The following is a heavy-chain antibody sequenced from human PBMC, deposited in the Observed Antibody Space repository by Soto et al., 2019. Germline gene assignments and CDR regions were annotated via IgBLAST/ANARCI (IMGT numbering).Heavy chain of an antibody. CDR3: ALRGVPAAMGWFDH. V-gene: IGHV1-69*01. CDR1: GGTFSSYA. D-gene: IGHD2-2*01. Sequence: QVQLVQSGAEVKKPGSSVKVSCKASGGTFSSYAISWVRQAPGQGREWMGGIIPIFGTADYAQKCQGRVTIPADESTSTGYMELSSLRSGDTAVYYCALRGVPAAMGWFDHWGQGTLVTVSS. J-gene: IGHJ5*02. CDR2: IIPIFGTA.